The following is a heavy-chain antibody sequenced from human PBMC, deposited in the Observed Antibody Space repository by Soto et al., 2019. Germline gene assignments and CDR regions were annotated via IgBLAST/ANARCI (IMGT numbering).Heavy chain of an antibody. D-gene: IGHD6-13*01. CDR1: GAAXISYR. V-gene: IGHV1-69*13. CDR3: VRDSGAKLSSS. Sequence: SXKVSFRASGAAXISYRGDSVRQAPGQGLEWVGGIVPIRRTADYAQTCQVRFSITAHESARTSYMEMRIIISQYTAVYYCVRDSGAKLSSSWGQGTLATAS. CDR2: IVPIRRTA. J-gene: IGHJ4*02.